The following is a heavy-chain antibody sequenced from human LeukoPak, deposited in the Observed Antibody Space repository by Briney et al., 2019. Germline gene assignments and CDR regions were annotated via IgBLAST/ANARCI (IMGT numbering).Heavy chain of an antibody. CDR2: IIPILGIA. V-gene: IGHV1-69*04. CDR3: ARGRITMVRDNWFDP. D-gene: IGHD3-10*01. Sequence: SVKVSCKASGGTFSSYAISWVRQAPGQGLEWMGRIIPILGIANYAQKFQGRVTITADKSTSTAYMELSSLRSEDTAVYYCARGRITMVRDNWFDPWGQGTPVTVSS. CDR1: GGTFSSYA. J-gene: IGHJ5*02.